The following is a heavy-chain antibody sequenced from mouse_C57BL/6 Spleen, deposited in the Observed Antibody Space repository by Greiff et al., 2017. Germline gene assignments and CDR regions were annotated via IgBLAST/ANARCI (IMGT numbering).Heavy chain of an antibody. D-gene: IGHD2-2*01. V-gene: IGHV1-22*01. CDR3: AREGVTPYWYFDV. Sequence: EVQLQESGPELVKPGASVKMSCKASGYTFTDYNMHWVKQSHGKSLEWIGYINPNNGGTSYNQKFKGKATLTVNKSSSTAYMELRSLTSEDSAVYYCAREGVTPYWYFDVWGTGTTVTVSS. J-gene: IGHJ1*03. CDR2: INPNNGGT. CDR1: GYTFTDYN.